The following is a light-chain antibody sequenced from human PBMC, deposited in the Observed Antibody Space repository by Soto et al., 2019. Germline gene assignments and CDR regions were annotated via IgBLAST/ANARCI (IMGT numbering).Light chain of an antibody. V-gene: IGLV1-51*02. CDR1: SSIIGNNY. J-gene: IGLJ1*01. CDR2: ENN. Sequence: QSVLTQPPSVSAAPGQKVTISCSGSSSIIGNNYVSWFQQLPGTAPKLLISENNKRPSGIPDRFSGSKSGTSATLGITGLQTGYEADYYCGPWNNXLSAGVFLTGTKVTVL. CDR3: GPWNNXLSAGV.